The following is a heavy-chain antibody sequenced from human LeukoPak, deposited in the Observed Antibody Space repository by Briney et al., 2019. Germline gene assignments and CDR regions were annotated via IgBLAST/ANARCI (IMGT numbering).Heavy chain of an antibody. V-gene: IGHV4-59*01. J-gene: IGHJ4*02. CDR3: ARAGNGFIRWDNFDS. CDR2: MYYTGIT. D-gene: IGHD1-26*01. Sequence: SETLSLTCTVSGGSMRSYFWTWIRQRPGKGLEWIGYMYYTGITNYNPSLKSRVTISIDTSKNQFSLRLSSVTAADTAVYYCARAGNGFIRWDNFDSWGQGSPITVSS. CDR1: GGSMRSYF.